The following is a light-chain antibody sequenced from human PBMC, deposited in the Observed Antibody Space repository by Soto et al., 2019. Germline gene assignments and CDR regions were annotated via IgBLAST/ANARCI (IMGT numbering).Light chain of an antibody. V-gene: IGKV2-30*01. CDR2: KVS. J-gene: IGKJ4*01. CDR3: MQATPWPPLT. Sequence: DVVMTQSPLSLPVTLGQPASISCRSSQSLVYSDGHTYLNWFQQRPGQSPRRVIYKVSNRDSRVPDRFGGSGSGTDFTLKISRVEAEDVGVYYGMQATPWPPLTFGGGTKVEIK. CDR1: QSLVYSDGHTY.